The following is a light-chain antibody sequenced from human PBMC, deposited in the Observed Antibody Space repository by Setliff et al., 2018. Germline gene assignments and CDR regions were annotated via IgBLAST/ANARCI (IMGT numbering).Light chain of an antibody. CDR3: CSYTGTSTPDV. J-gene: IGLJ1*01. Sequence: QSVLTQPASVSGSPGQSIAVPCTGSGSDVGAYKFVSWYQQRPGKAPRLMIYDVSNRPSGVSDRFSGSKSGNTASLTISGLQAEDEADYYCCSYTGTSTPDVFGTGTKGTV. CDR1: GSDVGAYKF. V-gene: IGLV2-14*01. CDR2: DVS.